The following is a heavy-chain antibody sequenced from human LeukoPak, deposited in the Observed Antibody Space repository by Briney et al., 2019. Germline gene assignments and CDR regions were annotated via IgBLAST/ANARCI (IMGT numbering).Heavy chain of an antibody. D-gene: IGHD4-17*01. Sequence: ASVKLSCTASGYTFTGYYMHWVRQAPGQGLEWMGWINPNSGGTNYAQKFQGRVTMTRDTSISTAYMELSRLRSDDTAVYYCARDLYGDYGYYYYGLDVWGQGTTVTVSS. CDR1: GYTFTGYY. CDR2: INPNSGGT. J-gene: IGHJ6*02. V-gene: IGHV1-2*02. CDR3: ARDLYGDYGYYYYGLDV.